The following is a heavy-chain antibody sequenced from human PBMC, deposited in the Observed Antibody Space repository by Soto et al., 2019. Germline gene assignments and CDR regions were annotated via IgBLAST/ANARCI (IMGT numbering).Heavy chain of an antibody. CDR1: GFSLSTSGEG. D-gene: IGHD1-1*01. CDR2: VYWDDDK. Sequence: QITLKESGPTLVKPTQTLTMTCTFSGFSLSTSGEGVGWIRQPPGKALERLALVYWDDDKRYSPSLKSRNTITKDTSKNQVVLTMTNMDPLDTTTYYCVHRRVQIFDFWGQGALVTVSS. V-gene: IGHV2-5*02. CDR3: VHRRVQIFDF. J-gene: IGHJ4*02.